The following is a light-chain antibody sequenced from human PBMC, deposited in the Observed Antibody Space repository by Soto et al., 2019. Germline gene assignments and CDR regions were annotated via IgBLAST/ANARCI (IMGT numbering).Light chain of an antibody. CDR3: RHYDTYSRT. CDR2: EGS. CDR1: QSVSNW. Sequence: DIQMTQSPSALSASVGDRVTITCRASQSVSNWLAWYRQKPGEAPKLLIYEGSTLERGVPSRFSGSGSGTEFTLTISSLQSDDSTTFYCRHYDTYSRTFGQGTKV. V-gene: IGKV1-5*03. J-gene: IGKJ1*01.